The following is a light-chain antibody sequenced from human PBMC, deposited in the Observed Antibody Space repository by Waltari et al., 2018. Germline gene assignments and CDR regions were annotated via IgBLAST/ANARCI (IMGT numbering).Light chain of an antibody. CDR1: QSVSAY. J-gene: IGKJ3*01. Sequence: EVVLTQSPATLSLSPGEGATLSCRASQSVSAYLAWYPHKPGQAPRLLIYGSSTRATGVPDRFSGRVSGTDFSLTISSVEPEDFAVYYCQHTTDWPPAFTFGPGTRVDLK. V-gene: IGKV3-11*01. CDR2: GSS. CDR3: QHTTDWPPAFT.